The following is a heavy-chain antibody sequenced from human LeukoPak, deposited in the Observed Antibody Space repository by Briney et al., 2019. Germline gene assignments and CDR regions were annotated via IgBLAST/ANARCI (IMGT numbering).Heavy chain of an antibody. J-gene: IGHJ4*02. D-gene: IGHD6-19*01. V-gene: IGHV3-23*01. CDR3: AKDPGYSSGWFDY. Sequence: GGSLRLSCAASGFTFSSYSMNWVRQAPGKGLEWVSAISGSGGSTYYADSVKGRFTISRDNSKNTLYLQMNSLRAEDTAVYYCAKDPGYSSGWFDYWGQGTLVTVSS. CDR2: ISGSGGST. CDR1: GFTFSSYS.